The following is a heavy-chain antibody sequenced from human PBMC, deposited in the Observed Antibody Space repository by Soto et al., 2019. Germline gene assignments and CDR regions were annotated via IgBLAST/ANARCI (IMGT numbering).Heavy chain of an antibody. J-gene: IGHJ3*02. CDR1: GFTFSSYG. CDR2: IWYDGSNK. V-gene: IGHV3-33*01. Sequence: GGSLRLSCAASGFTFSSYGMHWVRQAPGKGLEWVAVIWYDGSNKYYADSVKGRFTISRDNSKNTLYLQMNSLRAEDTAVYYCARGWDIVVVVASNAFDIWGQGTIVTVSS. CDR3: ARGWDIVVVVASNAFDI. D-gene: IGHD2-15*01.